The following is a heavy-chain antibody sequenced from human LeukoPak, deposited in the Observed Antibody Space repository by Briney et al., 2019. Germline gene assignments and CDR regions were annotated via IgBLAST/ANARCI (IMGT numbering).Heavy chain of an antibody. CDR1: GFTFSSYW. V-gene: IGHV3-74*01. Sequence: GGSLRLSCAASGFTFSSYWTHWVRQPPGKGLVWVSRINGDGSSTSYADSVKGRFTISRDNAKNMLYLQMNSLRAEDTAVYYCVRDRASGPEHWGQGTLVTVSA. J-gene: IGHJ1*01. D-gene: IGHD2-15*01. CDR3: VRDRASGPEH. CDR2: INGDGSST.